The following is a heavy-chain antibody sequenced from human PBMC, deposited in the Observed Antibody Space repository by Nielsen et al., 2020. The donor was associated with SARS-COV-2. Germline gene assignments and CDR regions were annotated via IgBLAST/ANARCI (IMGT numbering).Heavy chain of an antibody. Sequence: GESPKLSCAAPGFSVSSHDMNWVRQAPGKGLQWVSLIYSDGSTKYADSVKGRFTISRDNSRNTVYLQMNSLRPEDTAVYYCAREFALRDTAYFDSWGQGTLVTVSS. V-gene: IGHV3-53*01. D-gene: IGHD5-18*01. J-gene: IGHJ4*02. CDR2: IYSDGST. CDR1: GFSVSSHD. CDR3: AREFALRDTAYFDS.